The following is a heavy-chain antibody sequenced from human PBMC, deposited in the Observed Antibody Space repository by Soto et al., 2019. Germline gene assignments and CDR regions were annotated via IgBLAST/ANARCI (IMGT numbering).Heavy chain of an antibody. CDR2: INSDGSST. CDR3: ASRNTNMATDY. Sequence: GGSLRLSCAASGFTFSSYWMHWVRQAPGKGLVWVSRINSDGSSTSYADSVKGRFTISRDNAKNTLYLQMNSLRAEDTAVYYCASRNTNMATDYWGQGTLVTVSS. J-gene: IGHJ4*01. D-gene: IGHD3-10*01. CDR1: GFTFSSYW. V-gene: IGHV3-74*01.